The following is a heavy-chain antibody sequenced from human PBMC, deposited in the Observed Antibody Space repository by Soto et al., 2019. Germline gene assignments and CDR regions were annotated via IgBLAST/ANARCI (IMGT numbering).Heavy chain of an antibody. Sequence: GASVKVSCKVSGYTLTELSMHWVRQAPGKGLEWMGGFDPEDGETIYAQKFQGRVTMTEDTSTDTAYMELSSLRSEDTAVYYCAGGGFVAGGNPYFDYWGQGTLVTVSS. V-gene: IGHV1-24*01. CDR3: AGGGFVAGGNPYFDY. CDR1: GYTLTELS. J-gene: IGHJ4*02. D-gene: IGHD2-15*01. CDR2: FDPEDGET.